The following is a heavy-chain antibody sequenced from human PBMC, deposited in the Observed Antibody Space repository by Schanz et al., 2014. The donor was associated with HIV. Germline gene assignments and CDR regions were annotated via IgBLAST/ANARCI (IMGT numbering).Heavy chain of an antibody. CDR2: VNHSGDT. CDR1: GSSVTYFY. D-gene: IGHD2-21*01. CDR3: ARDVVVQSHALMDV. V-gene: IGHV4-34*02. Sequence: QVQLQQWGAGLLKPSETLSLTCAVYGSSVTYFYWTWIRQSPGKGLEWIAEVNHSGDTNYNPSLKSRVTISVDTSKNQFSLKLSSVTAADTAVYYCARDVVVQSHALMDVWGQGATVTVSS. J-gene: IGHJ6*02.